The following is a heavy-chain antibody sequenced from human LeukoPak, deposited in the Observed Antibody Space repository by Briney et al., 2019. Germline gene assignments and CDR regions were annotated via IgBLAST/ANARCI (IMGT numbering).Heavy chain of an antibody. CDR3: ASPRSGYRYTFDY. CDR1: GGSISSHY. J-gene: IGHJ4*02. CDR2: ISTSGST. D-gene: IGHD3-22*01. V-gene: IGHV4-4*09. Sequence: SETLSLTPTVSGGSISSHYWSWIRQAPGKGLEWIGYISTSGSTNYNPSLKSRVSISLDTSKNRLSLNLNFVTAADTAVYYCASPRSGYRYTFDYGGQGALVTVSS.